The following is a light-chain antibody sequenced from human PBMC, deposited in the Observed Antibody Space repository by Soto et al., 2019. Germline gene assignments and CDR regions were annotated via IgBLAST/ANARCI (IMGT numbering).Light chain of an antibody. CDR2: DAS. J-gene: IGKJ1*01. CDR1: QSISKW. Sequence: DIQMTQSPSTLSASVGDRVTITCRASQSISKWLAWYQQKPGKAPKVLIWDASSLQRGVPSRFSGSGSGTEFTLTISSLQPDDFATYYCQQYNGHSTWTFDQGTKVEIK. CDR3: QQYNGHSTWT. V-gene: IGKV1-5*01.